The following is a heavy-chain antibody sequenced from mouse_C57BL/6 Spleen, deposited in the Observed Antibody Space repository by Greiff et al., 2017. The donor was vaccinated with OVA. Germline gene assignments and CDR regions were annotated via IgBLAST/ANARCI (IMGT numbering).Heavy chain of an antibody. CDR2: INPNNGGT. Sequence: VQLQQSGPELVKPGASVKISCKASGYTFTDYYMNWVKQSHGKSLEWIGDINPNNGGTSYNQKFKGKATLTVDKSSSTAYMELRSLTSEDSAVYYCARSLLTMDWGQGTTLTVSS. CDR1: GYTFTDYY. V-gene: IGHV1-26*01. D-gene: IGHD1-2*01. J-gene: IGHJ2*01. CDR3: ARSLLTMD.